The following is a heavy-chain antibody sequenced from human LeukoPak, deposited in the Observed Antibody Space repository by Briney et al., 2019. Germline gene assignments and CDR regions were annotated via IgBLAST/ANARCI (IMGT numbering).Heavy chain of an antibody. CDR2: IYYSGST. CDR3: ARYYDSSGPYDY. Sequence: KTSETLSLTCTVSGGSISSSSYYWGWIRQPPGKGLEWIGSIYYSGSTYYNPSLKSRVTISVDTSKNQFSLKLSSVTAADTAVYYCARYYDSSGPYDYWGQGTLVTVSS. V-gene: IGHV4-39*01. J-gene: IGHJ4*02. D-gene: IGHD3-22*01. CDR1: GGSISSSSYY.